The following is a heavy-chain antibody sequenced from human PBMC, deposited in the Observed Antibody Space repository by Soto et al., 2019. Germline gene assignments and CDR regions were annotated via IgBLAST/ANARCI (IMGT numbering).Heavy chain of an antibody. CDR3: VRDDRWAFDI. D-gene: IGHD3-22*01. Sequence: QLVESGGGLVQPGGSLRVPCAASGFIFRSYACNWIRQAPGKGLEWVSYISVGSGSIFYADSVKGRFTISRDDGKNSLYLQINTLRGEDTAVYYCVRDDRWAFDIWGQGTMVTVSS. J-gene: IGHJ3*02. CDR2: ISVGSGSI. CDR1: GFIFRSYA. V-gene: IGHV3-48*01.